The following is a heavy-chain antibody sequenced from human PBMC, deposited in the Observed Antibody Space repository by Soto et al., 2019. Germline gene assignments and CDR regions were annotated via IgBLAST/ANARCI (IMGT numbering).Heavy chain of an antibody. D-gene: IGHD3-10*01. CDR3: ARRVQANGVITQDNWLAP. CDR2: IYYSGST. V-gene: IGHV4-59*08. CDR1: GGSISSYY. J-gene: IGHJ5*02. Sequence: SETLSLTCTVSGGSISSYYWSWIRQPPGKGLEWIGYIYYSGSTYYNPSLKSRVTISVDTSKNQFSLRLSSVTAADTAVYYCARRVQANGVITQDNWLAPWGQGTRVTVSS.